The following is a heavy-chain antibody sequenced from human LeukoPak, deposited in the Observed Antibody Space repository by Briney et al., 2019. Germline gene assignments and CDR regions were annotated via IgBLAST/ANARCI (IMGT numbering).Heavy chain of an antibody. Sequence: GGSLRLSCAASGFTFSIYWMHSVRQAPGKGLVWVSRINSDGSSTTYADSVKGRFTISRDNAKNTLYLQMNSLRAEDRTGYFCARDGPDSLYFDYWGQGTLVTASP. CDR2: INSDGSST. J-gene: IGHJ4*02. CDR3: ARDGPDSLYFDY. D-gene: IGHD2-2*01. V-gene: IGHV3-74*01. CDR1: GFTFSIYW.